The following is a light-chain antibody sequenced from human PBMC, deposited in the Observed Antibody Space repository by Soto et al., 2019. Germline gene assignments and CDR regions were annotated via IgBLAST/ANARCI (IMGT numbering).Light chain of an antibody. CDR3: QQSYSTPRD. J-gene: IGKJ5*01. CDR1: QAIRND. CDR2: AAS. Sequence: EIQMTESASSLSASVGGRFIISFRASQAIRNDLGWYQQKPGRAPKLLIYAASSLQSGVPSRFSGSGSGTDFILTISSLQPEDFATYYCQQSYSTPRDFGQGTRLEI. V-gene: IGKV1-39*01.